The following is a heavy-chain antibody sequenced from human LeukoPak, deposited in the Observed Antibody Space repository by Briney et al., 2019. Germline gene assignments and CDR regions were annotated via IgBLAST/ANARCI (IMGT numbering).Heavy chain of an antibody. V-gene: IGHV1-18*01. CDR3: AREAPEAGYSYGYSDYGMDV. D-gene: IGHD5-18*01. CDR1: GYTFTSYG. J-gene: IGHJ6*02. CDR2: ISAYNGNT. Sequence: ASVKLSCKAAGYTFTSYGISWVRQAPGPGLEWMGWISAYNGNTNYAEKPQGRVTMTTDTSTSTAYMERSSLSSDDTAVQYWAREAPEAGYSYGYSDYGMDVWGQGTTVTVS.